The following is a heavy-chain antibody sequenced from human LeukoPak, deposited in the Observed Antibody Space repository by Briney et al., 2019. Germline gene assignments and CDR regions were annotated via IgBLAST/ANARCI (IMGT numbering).Heavy chain of an antibody. Sequence: SETLSLICTVSGGSIRSYYWSWIRQPPGRGLEWIGYISDSGSTNYNSTLKSRVTISADTSKNQFSLKLSSVTAADTAVYYCARGYCGGGTCYRTFFDQWGQGTLVTVSS. J-gene: IGHJ4*02. CDR3: ARGYCGGGTCYRTFFDQ. D-gene: IGHD2-15*01. CDR1: GGSIRSYY. CDR2: ISDSGST. V-gene: IGHV4-59*01.